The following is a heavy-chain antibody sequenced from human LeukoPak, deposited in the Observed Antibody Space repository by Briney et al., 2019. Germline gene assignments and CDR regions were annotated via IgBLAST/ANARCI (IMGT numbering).Heavy chain of an antibody. V-gene: IGHV1-2*02. CDR2: VNPSTGGT. CDR1: GYTFTSYY. D-gene: IGHD3-16*01. J-gene: IGHJ4*02. Sequence: GASVKVSCKASGYTFTSYYMHWVRQAPGQGLEWMGWVNPSTGGTKSAQNFQGRVTMTRDTSSSTAYMDLNRLTSDDTSVYYCARTILRLGRFDYWGQGTLVTVSS. CDR3: ARTILRLGRFDY.